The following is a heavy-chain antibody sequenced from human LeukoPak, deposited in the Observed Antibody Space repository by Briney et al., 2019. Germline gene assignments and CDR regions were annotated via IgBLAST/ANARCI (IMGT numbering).Heavy chain of an antibody. D-gene: IGHD6-19*01. Sequence: GGSLRLSCAASGFTFSTYAMTWVRQAPGKGLEWVSVISRSGENTYYADSVKGRFTVYRDSSKNTLYVQMNSLRPEDTAIYYCARVQGLIDPFDIWGERTLLTVPS. V-gene: IGHV3-23*01. J-gene: IGHJ3*02. CDR1: GFTFSTYA. CDR2: ISRSGENT. CDR3: ARVQGLIDPFDI.